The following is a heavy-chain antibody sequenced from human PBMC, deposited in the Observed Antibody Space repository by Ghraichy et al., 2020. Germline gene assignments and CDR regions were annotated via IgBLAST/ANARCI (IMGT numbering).Heavy chain of an antibody. J-gene: IGHJ4*02. CDR3: ARAFH. D-gene: IGHD3-3*02. V-gene: IGHV3-11*01. CDR2: ISASDGMV. Sequence: GGSLRLSCLASGFTFNKYYMSWVRQTPGKELEWIAYISASDGMVSYADSVKGRFTISRDNAKNSLFLEMNSLRVDDTAVYYCARAFHWGRGTLVTVSS. CDR1: GFTFNKYY.